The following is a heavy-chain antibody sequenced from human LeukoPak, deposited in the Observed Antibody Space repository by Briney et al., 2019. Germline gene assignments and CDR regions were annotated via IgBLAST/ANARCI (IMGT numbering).Heavy chain of an antibody. D-gene: IGHD2-15*01. J-gene: IGHJ3*02. V-gene: IGHV3-23*01. CDR3: AKETVVVVAATPDAFDI. CDR1: GFTFSSYG. CDR2: ISGSGGST. Sequence: GGSLRLSCAASGFTFSSYGMHWVRQAPGKGLEWVSGISGSGGSTHYADSVKDRFTISRDNSKNTLYLQMNSLRAEDTAVYYCAKETVVVVAATPDAFDIWGQGTMVTVSS.